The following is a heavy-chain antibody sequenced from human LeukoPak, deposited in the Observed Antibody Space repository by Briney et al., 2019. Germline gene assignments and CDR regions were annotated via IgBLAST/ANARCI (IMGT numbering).Heavy chain of an antibody. J-gene: IGHJ6*02. CDR3: ARAYYDFWSGEQDYYYYGMDV. CDR1: GFTFSDYY. CDR2: ISSSGSTI. V-gene: IGHV3-11*04. D-gene: IGHD3-3*01. Sequence: GGSLRLSCAASGFTFSDYYMSWIRQAPGKGLEWVSYISSSGSTIYYADSVKGRFTISRDNSKNTLYLQMNSLRAEDTAVYYCARAYYDFWSGEQDYYYYGMDVWGQGTTVTVSS.